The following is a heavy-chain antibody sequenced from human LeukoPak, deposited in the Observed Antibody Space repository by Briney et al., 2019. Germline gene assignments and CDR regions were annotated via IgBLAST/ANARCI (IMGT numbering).Heavy chain of an antibody. J-gene: IGHJ3*02. D-gene: IGHD3-10*01. CDR3: ARDVTMVRGVIRAFDI. V-gene: IGHV1-2*02. CDR2: INPNSGGT. CDR1: GYTFTGYY. Sequence: GASVEVSCKASGYTFTGYYMHWVRQAPGQGLEWMGWINPNSGGTNYAQKFQGRVTMTRDTSISTAYMELSRLRSDDTAVYYCARDVTMVRGVIRAFDIWGQGTMVTVSS.